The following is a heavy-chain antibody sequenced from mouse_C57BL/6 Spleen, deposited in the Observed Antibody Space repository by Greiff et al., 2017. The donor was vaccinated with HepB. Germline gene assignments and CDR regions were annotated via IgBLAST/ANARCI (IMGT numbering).Heavy chain of an antibody. Sequence: QVQLQQSGAELVRPGASVTLSCKASGYTFTDYEMHWVKQRPGQGLEWIARIYPGSGNTYYNEKFKGKATLTAEKSSSTAYMQLSSLTSEDSAVYFCAMGYYGSSPSYWYFDVWGTGTTVTVSS. CDR3: AMGYYGSSPSYWYFDV. J-gene: IGHJ1*03. CDR1: GYTFTDYE. V-gene: IGHV1-76*01. D-gene: IGHD1-1*01. CDR2: IYPGSGNT.